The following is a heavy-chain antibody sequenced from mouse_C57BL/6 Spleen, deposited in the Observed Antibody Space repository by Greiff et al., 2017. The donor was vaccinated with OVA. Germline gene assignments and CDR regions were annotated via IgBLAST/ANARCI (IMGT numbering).Heavy chain of an antibody. Sequence: DVKLQESGGGLVKPGGSLKLSCAASGFTFSDYGMHWVRQAPEKGLEWVAYISSGSSTIYYADTVKGRFTISRDNAKNTLFLQMTSLRSEDTAMYYCARDGSSPFDYWGQGTTLTVSS. J-gene: IGHJ2*01. CDR1: GFTFSDYG. D-gene: IGHD1-1*01. V-gene: IGHV5-17*01. CDR3: ARDGSSPFDY. CDR2: ISSGSSTI.